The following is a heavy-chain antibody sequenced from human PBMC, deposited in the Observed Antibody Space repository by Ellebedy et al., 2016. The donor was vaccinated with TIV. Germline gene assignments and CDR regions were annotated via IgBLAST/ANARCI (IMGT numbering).Heavy chain of an antibody. CDR3: ARALLGGYYNWDAFDI. CDR1: GGSISSGGYS. D-gene: IGHD3-3*01. V-gene: IGHV4-30-2*01. Sequence: SETLSLTXAVSGGSISSGGYSWSWIRQPPGKGLEWIGYIYHSGSTYYNPSLKSRVTISVDRSKNQFSLKLSSVTAAGTAVYYCARALLGGYYNWDAFDIWGQGTMVTVSS. J-gene: IGHJ3*02. CDR2: IYHSGST.